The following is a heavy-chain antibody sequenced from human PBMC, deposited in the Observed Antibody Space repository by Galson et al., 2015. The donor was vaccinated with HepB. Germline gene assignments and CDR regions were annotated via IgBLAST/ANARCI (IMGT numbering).Heavy chain of an antibody. CDR3: AAGSYYDYVWGSYRYDDAFDI. D-gene: IGHD3-16*02. V-gene: IGHV1-58*02. Sequence: SVKVSCKASGFTFTSSAMQWVRQARGQRLEWIGWIVVGSGNTNYAQKFQERVTITRDMSTSTAYMELSSLRSEDTAVYYCAAGSYYDYVWGSYRYDDAFDIWGQGTMVTVSS. J-gene: IGHJ3*02. CDR1: GFTFTSSA. CDR2: IVVGSGNT.